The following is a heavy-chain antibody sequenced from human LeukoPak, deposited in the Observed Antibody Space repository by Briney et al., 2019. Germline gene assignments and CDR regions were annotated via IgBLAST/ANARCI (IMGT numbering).Heavy chain of an antibody. CDR3: ARGGDFWSGPFDY. D-gene: IGHD3-3*01. J-gene: IGHJ4*02. CDR1: GGSISSGGYY. Sequence: SETLSLTCTVSGGSISSGGYYWSWIRQPPGKGLEWIGYIYHSGSTYYNPSLKSQVTISVDRSKNQFSLKLSSVTAADTAVYYCARGGDFWSGPFDYWGQGTLVTVSS. V-gene: IGHV4-30-2*01. CDR2: IYHSGST.